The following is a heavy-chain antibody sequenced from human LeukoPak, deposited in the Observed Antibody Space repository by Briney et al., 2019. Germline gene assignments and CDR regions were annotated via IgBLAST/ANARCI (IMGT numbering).Heavy chain of an antibody. J-gene: IGHJ3*02. Sequence: GGSLRLSCAASGFTFSNYAMHWVRQAPGKGLEWISYISGKNTINYADSVKGRFTISRDNTKNSLYLQMNSLRAEDTAVYYCASELWFGESNALDTWGQGTVVTVSS. V-gene: IGHV3-69-1*02. D-gene: IGHD3-10*01. CDR1: GFTFSNYA. CDR2: ISGKNTI. CDR3: ASELWFGESNALDT.